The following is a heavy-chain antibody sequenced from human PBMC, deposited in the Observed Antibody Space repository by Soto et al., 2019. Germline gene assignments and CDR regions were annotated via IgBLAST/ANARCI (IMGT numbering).Heavy chain of an antibody. Sequence: QITLKESGPTLVKPTQTLTLTCTFSGFSLTTNGLGVGWIRQPPGKALEWLALIYWDDDKRYSPSLKNRLTVPKVSSENQVVLTLTKMKPVDTATYYCAHRTSLYDSSGLAFDVWGQGTPVTVS. V-gene: IGHV2-5*02. J-gene: IGHJ6*02. CDR1: GFSLTTNGLG. CDR3: AHRTSLYDSSGLAFDV. D-gene: IGHD6-25*01. CDR2: IYWDDDK.